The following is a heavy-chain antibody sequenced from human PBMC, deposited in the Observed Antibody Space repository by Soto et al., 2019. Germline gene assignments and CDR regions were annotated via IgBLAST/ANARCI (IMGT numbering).Heavy chain of an antibody. CDR1: GGTFSSYT. Sequence: SVKVSCKASGGTFSSYTISWVRQAPGQGLEWMGRIIPILGIANYAQKFQGRVTITADKSTSTAYMELSSLRSEDTAVYYCAREAGSSHYFDYWGQGTLVTVSS. J-gene: IGHJ4*02. CDR2: IIPILGIA. V-gene: IGHV1-69*04. CDR3: AREAGSSHYFDY. D-gene: IGHD6-13*01.